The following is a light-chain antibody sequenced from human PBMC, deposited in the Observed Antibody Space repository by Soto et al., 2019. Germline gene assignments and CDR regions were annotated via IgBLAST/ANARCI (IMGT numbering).Light chain of an antibody. V-gene: IGKV3-20*01. Sequence: EIVSNQSPGTLSLSPGERATLSCRASQSVSNNYLAWYQQKPGQAPRLLIYGASNRATGIPDRFSGSGSGTDFTLTISRLEPEDFAVYYCQQYGSSGTFGQGTKVDIK. CDR1: QSVSNNY. CDR2: GAS. CDR3: QQYGSSGT. J-gene: IGKJ1*01.